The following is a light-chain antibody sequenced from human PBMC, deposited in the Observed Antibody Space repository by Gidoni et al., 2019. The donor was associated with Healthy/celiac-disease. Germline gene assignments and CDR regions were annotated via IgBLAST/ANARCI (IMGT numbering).Light chain of an antibody. J-gene: IGKJ4*01. CDR3: QQYNNWPAT. CDR2: GSS. CDR1: QSVSSN. V-gene: IGKV3-15*01. Sequence: EIVMTQSPATLSVSPGERATLSCRASQSVSSNLAWYQQKPGQAPRLLIYGSSPRATGIPARFSGSGSGTEFTLTISSLQSEDFAVYYCQQYNNWPATFGGGTKVEIK.